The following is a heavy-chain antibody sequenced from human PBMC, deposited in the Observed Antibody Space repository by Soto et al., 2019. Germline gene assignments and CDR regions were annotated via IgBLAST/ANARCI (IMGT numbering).Heavy chain of an antibody. D-gene: IGHD2-2*01. CDR2: IILVLGTG. V-gene: IGHV1-69*01. CDR3: ARAVYCTTSNCWDDFHYYNIDV. CDR1: GGTFSSYA. J-gene: IGHJ6*02. Sequence: QVQLVQSGAEVKRPGSSVKVSCKASGGTFSSYAISWVRQAPGQGLEWIGGIILVLGTGIYAQKLQGRVTITADQSKNTAYMELSSLRYEDTAVYFFARAVYCTTSNCWDDFHYYNIDVWGQGTAVTVSS.